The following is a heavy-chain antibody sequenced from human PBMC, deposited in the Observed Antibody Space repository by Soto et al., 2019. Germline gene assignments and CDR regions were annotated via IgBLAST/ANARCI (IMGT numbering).Heavy chain of an antibody. Sequence: EVQLMESGGGLVKPGGSLRLSCAASGFTFSSYSMNWVRQAPGKGLEWVSSISSSSSYIYYADSVKGRFTISRDNAKNSLYLQMNSLRAEDTAVYYCARVGSYVITSLGVDYWGQGTLVTVSS. CDR3: ARVGSYVITSLGVDY. CDR1: GFTFSSYS. D-gene: IGHD3-22*01. J-gene: IGHJ4*02. V-gene: IGHV3-21*01. CDR2: ISSSSSYI.